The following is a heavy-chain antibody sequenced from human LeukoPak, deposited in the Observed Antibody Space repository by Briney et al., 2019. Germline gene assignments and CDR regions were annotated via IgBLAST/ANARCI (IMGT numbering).Heavy chain of an antibody. D-gene: IGHD3-9*01. Sequence: SVKVSCKASGGTFSSYAISWVRQAPGLGLEWMGGIIPIFDTANNAQKFQGRVTITADESTSTAYMELSSLRSEDTAVYYCARARHFDILTAYDYWGQGTLVTVSS. V-gene: IGHV1-69*13. J-gene: IGHJ4*02. CDR3: ARARHFDILTAYDY. CDR1: GGTFSSYA. CDR2: IIPIFDTA.